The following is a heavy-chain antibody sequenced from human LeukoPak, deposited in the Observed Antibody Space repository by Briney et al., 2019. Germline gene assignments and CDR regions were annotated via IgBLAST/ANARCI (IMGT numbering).Heavy chain of an antibody. CDR3: AGDKNARPKAYYDFWSGYYARAPYYFDY. V-gene: IGHV4-39*07. CDR1: GGSISSSSYY. CDR2: IYYSGST. D-gene: IGHD3-3*01. J-gene: IGHJ4*02. Sequence: SETLSLTCTVSGGSISSSSYYWGWIRQPPGKGLEWIGSIYYSGSTYYNPSLKSRVTISVDTSKNQFSLKLSSVTAADTAVYYCAGDKNARPKAYYDFWSGYYARAPYYFDYWGQGTLVTVSS.